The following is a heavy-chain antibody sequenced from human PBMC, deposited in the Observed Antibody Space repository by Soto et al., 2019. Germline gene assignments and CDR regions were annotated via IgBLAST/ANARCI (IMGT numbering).Heavy chain of an antibody. CDR3: ATQGRAVAGTHFDY. Sequence: GASVNVPPQASGGSFSSYDLSWVRQAPGQGLEWMGGIIPIFGTANYAQKFQGRDTITADESTSTAYMELSSLRSEDTAVYYCATQGRAVAGTHFDYWGQGTLVTVSS. V-gene: IGHV1-69*13. CDR2: IIPIFGTA. CDR1: GGSFSSYD. J-gene: IGHJ4*02. D-gene: IGHD6-19*01.